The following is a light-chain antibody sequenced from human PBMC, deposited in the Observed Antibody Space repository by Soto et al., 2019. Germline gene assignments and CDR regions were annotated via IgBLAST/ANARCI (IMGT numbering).Light chain of an antibody. Sequence: EIAMTQSPLSLAVTPGEPASISCRSSQTLLHSNGYTYLDWYLQKPGQSPQLLIYLGSNRASGVPDRFSGSGSGTDFTLKISRLEAEDVGIFYCMQVLRPMYTFGQGTKLEIK. CDR1: QTLLHSNGYTY. V-gene: IGKV2-28*01. CDR3: MQVLRPMYT. CDR2: LGS. J-gene: IGKJ2*01.